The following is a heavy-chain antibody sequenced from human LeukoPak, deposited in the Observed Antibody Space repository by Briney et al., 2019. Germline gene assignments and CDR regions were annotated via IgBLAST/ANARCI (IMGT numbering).Heavy chain of an antibody. CDR1: GFTFSTYA. V-gene: IGHV3-30-3*01. CDR3: ARTKFETIIFDY. J-gene: IGHJ4*02. D-gene: IGHD3-10*01. Sequence: GGSLRLSCAASGFTFSTYAMHWVRQAPGKGLEWVAVISYDGSNKYYVDSVKGRFTISRDNSKDTLYLQMNSLRAEDTAVYYCARTKFETIIFDYWGQGTLVTVSS. CDR2: ISYDGSNK.